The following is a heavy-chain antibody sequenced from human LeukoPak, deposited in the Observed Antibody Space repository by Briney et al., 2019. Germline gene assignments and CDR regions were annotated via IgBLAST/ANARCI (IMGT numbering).Heavy chain of an antibody. CDR2: IYYSGST. D-gene: IGHD3-10*01. CDR3: ARDRDITMVRGVIRGGWFDP. Sequence: SETLSLTCTVSGGSISSYYWSWIRQPPGKGLEWIGSIYYSGSTYYNPSLKSRVTISVDTSKNQFSLKLSSVTAADTAVYYCARDRDITMVRGVIRGGWFDPWGQGTLVTVSS. J-gene: IGHJ5*02. V-gene: IGHV4-59*12. CDR1: GGSISSYY.